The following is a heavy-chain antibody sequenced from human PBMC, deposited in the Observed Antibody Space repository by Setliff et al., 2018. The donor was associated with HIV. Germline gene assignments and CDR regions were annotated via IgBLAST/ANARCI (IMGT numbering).Heavy chain of an antibody. J-gene: IGHJ3*02. CDR3: ARDPQGYYDSSGYYWGALDI. CDR1: GFSFSGSA. V-gene: IGHV3-33*01. CDR2: IWHDGSKK. D-gene: IGHD3-22*01. Sequence: PGGSLRLSCAASGFSFSGSAMHWVRQAPGKGPQRVAVIWHDGSKKYYADSVKGRFTSSRDNSKDTLYLQMNSLTVEDTAVYYCARDPQGYYDSSGYYWGALDIWGQGTMVTVSS.